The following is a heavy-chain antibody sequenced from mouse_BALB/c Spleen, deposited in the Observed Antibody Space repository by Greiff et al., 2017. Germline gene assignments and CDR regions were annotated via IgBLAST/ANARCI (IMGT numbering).Heavy chain of an antibody. CDR2: ISYSGST. Sequence: EVKLMESGPSLVKPSQTLSLTCSVTGDSITSGYWNWIRKFPGNKLEYMGYISYSGSTYYNPSLKSRISITRDTSKNQYYLQLNSVTTEDTATYYCAIYYGNYWYFDVWGAGTTVNVSS. J-gene: IGHJ1*01. V-gene: IGHV3-8*02. D-gene: IGHD2-1*01. CDR3: AIYYGNYWYFDV. CDR1: GDSITSGY.